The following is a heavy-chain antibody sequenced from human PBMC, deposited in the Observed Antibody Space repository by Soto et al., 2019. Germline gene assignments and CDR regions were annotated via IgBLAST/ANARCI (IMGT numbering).Heavy chain of an antibody. D-gene: IGHD3-3*01. V-gene: IGHV3-7*03. CDR2: TKQDGSEK. Sequence: LRPSCAASGFTFSSYWMSWVRQAPGKGLEWVANTKQDGSEKYYVDSVKGRFTISRDNAKNSLYLQMNSLRAEDTAVYYYSRSPITYXDFWGAYFNYYNYGMDNWHPETMLAVSS. CDR1: GFTFSSYW. CDR3: SRSPITYXDFWGAYFNYYNYGMDN. J-gene: IGHJ6*02.